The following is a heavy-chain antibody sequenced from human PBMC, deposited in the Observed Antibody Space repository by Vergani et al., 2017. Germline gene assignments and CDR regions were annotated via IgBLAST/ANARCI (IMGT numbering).Heavy chain of an antibody. V-gene: IGHV6-1*01. CDR1: GDSVSSNSAS. CDR2: TYYRSKWCN. Sequence: QVQLQQSGPRLVKPSQTLSVTCVISGDSVSSNSASWNWIRQSPSRGLEWLGRTYYRSKWCNDYAVSVMGRITINPDTTKNQFSLQLNYVTSEDSAVYLYAREKDPSSWYFGNYYYHRDVWGTGTTVTVSS. D-gene: IGHD6-13*01. J-gene: IGHJ6*03. CDR3: AREKDPSSWYFGNYYYHRDV.